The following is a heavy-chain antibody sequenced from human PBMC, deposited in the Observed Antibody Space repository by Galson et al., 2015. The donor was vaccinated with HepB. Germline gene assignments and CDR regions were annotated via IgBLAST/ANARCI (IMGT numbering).Heavy chain of an antibody. J-gene: IGHJ5*02. CDR3: ARTEWERPTPWFDP. D-gene: IGHD1-26*01. Sequence: SETLSLTCTVSGGSISSSNWWSWVRQPPGKGLEWIGEIYHSGSTNYNPSLKSRVTISVDKSKNQFSLKLSSVTAADTAVYYCARTEWERPTPWFDPWGQGTLVTVSS. CDR1: GGSISSSNW. V-gene: IGHV4-4*02. CDR2: IYHSGST.